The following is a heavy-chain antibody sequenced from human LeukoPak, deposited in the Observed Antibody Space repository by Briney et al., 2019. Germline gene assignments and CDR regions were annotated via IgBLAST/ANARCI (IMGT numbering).Heavy chain of an antibody. CDR2: INHSGST. CDR1: GESSSGYY. D-gene: IGHD3-3*01. Sequence: PSETLSLTCAVYGESSSGYYWSWIRQPPGKGLEWIGEINHSGSTNYNPSLKSRVTISVDTSKNQFSLKLSSVTAADTAVYYCARLKDDFWSGYNSWFDPWGQGTLVTVSS. CDR3: ARLKDDFWSGYNSWFDP. J-gene: IGHJ5*02. V-gene: IGHV4-34*01.